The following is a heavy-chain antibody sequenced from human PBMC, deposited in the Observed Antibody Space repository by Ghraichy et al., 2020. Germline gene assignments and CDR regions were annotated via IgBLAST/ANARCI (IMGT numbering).Heavy chain of an antibody. CDR3: ARDFSPTMHPIAAYLD. CDR1: GGSISSYY. D-gene: IGHD6-13*01. Sequence: SETLSLTCTVSGGSISSYYWSWIRQPPGKGLEWIGYIYYSGSTNYNPSLKSRVTISVDTSKNQFSLKLSSVTAADTAVYYCARDFSPTMHPIAAYLDWGQGTLVTVSS. V-gene: IGHV4-59*01. CDR2: IYYSGST. J-gene: IGHJ4*02.